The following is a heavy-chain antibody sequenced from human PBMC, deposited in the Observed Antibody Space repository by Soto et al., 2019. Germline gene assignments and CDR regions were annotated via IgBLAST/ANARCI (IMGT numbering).Heavy chain of an antibody. CDR2: MNPNNGKT. V-gene: IGHV1-8*01. J-gene: IGHJ4*02. D-gene: IGHD6-25*01. CDR1: GYTFTTYD. Sequence: QVQLVQSGAEVKKPGASVKISCKASGYTFTTYDINWVRQATGQGLEWMGWMNPNNGKTGYAEKFQGRVTMTRETSRSTFDSVQSSVGSENTADYYCARLKERSGPAYFDYWGQGTLVTVSS. CDR3: ARLKERSGPAYFDY.